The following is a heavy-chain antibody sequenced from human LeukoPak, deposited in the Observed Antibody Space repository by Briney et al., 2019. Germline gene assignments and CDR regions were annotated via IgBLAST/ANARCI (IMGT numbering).Heavy chain of an antibody. CDR1: GYSISSGYY. CDR2: IYHSGST. CDR3: ARLIGDYPYYFDY. Sequence: PSETLSLTCAVSGYSISSGYYWGWIRQPPGKGLEWIGSIYHSGSTYYNPSLKSRVTISVDTSENQFSLKLSSVTAADTAVYYCARLIGDYPYYFDYWGQGTLVTVSS. D-gene: IGHD4-17*01. J-gene: IGHJ4*02. V-gene: IGHV4-38-2*01.